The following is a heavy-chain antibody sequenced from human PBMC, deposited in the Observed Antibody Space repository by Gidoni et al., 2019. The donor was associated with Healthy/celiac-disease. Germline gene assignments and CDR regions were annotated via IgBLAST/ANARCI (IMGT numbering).Heavy chain of an antibody. V-gene: IGHV3-30*02. CDR2: IRYDGSNK. CDR1: GFTFSSYG. J-gene: IGHJ3*02. D-gene: IGHD3-22*01. CDR3: AKLPLYYYDSSGQGQSIDAFDI. Sequence: QVQLVESGGGVVQPGGSLRLSCAASGFTFSSYGMHWVRQAPGKGLEWVAFIRYDGSNKYYADSVKGRFTISRDNSKNTLYLQMNSLRAEDTAVYYCAKLPLYYYDSSGQGQSIDAFDIWGQGTMVTVSS.